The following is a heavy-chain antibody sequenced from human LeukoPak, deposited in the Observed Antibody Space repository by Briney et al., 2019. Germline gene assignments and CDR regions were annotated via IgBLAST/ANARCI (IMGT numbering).Heavy chain of an antibody. CDR1: GFTFSDHY. J-gene: IGHJ4*02. CDR3: ARVAATARLEDYDVWSGYFGESYYFDY. Sequence: GGSLRLSCAASGFTFSDHYMDWVRQAPGKGLEWVGRTRNKANSYNTEYAASVKGIFTISRDDSKNSLYLQMNSLKTEDTAVYYCARVAATARLEDYDVWSGYFGESYYFDYWGQGPLVTVSS. D-gene: IGHD3-3*01. CDR2: TRNKANSYNT. V-gene: IGHV3-72*01.